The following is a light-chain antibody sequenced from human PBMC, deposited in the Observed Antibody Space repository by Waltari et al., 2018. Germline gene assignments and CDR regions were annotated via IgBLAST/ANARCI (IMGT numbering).Light chain of an antibody. CDR1: QSVSSSY. J-gene: IGKJ5*01. Sequence: EIVLTQSPGPLSLSPGERATLSCRASQSVSSSYLAWYQQKPGQAPRLLIYGASSRATGIPDRFSGSGSGTDFTLTISRLEPEDFAVYYCQQYGSSPIPFGQGTRLEIK. CDR3: QQYGSSPIP. CDR2: GAS. V-gene: IGKV3-20*01.